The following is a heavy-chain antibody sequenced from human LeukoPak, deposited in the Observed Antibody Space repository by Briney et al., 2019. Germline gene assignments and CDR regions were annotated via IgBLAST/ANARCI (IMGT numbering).Heavy chain of an antibody. CDR1: GFTFTNYD. J-gene: IGHJ4*02. CDR3: AKDASTTNNFYFFDY. Sequence: PGGSLRLSCAASGFTFTNYDMTWVRQAQGKRLEWISGISKSGDITFYADSAKGRFTISRDTSKSAVYLQMNNLRAEDTAIYYCAKDASTTNNFYFFDYWGQGALATVSS. D-gene: IGHD1-1*01. CDR2: ISKSGDIT. V-gene: IGHV3-23*01.